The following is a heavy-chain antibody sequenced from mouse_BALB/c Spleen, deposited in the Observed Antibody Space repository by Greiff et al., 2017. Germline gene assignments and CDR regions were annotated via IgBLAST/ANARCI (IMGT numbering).Heavy chain of an antibody. CDR1: GYSFTSYW. J-gene: IGHJ1*01. CDR3: TRSGGLYYDYDVWYFDV. D-gene: IGHD2-4*01. CDR2: IYPGNSDT. Sequence: SGTVLARPGASVKMSCKASGYSFTSYWMHWVKQRPGQGLEWIGAIYPGNSDTSYNQKFKGKAKLTAVTSASTAYMELSSLTNEDSAVYYCTRSGGLYYDYDVWYFDVWGAGTTVTVSS. V-gene: IGHV1-5*01.